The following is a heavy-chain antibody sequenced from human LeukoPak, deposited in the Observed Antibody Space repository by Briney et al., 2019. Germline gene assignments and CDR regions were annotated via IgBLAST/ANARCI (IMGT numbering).Heavy chain of an antibody. CDR3: ARVFWKGKDTAMAYDAFDI. Sequence: GGSLRLSCAASGFTFSSYSMNWVRQAPGKGLEWVSSISSSSSYIYYADSVKGRFTISRDNAKNSLYLQMNSLRAEDTDVYYCARVFWKGKDTAMAYDAFDIWGQGTMVTVSS. D-gene: IGHD5-18*01. CDR2: ISSSSSYI. CDR1: GFTFSSYS. J-gene: IGHJ3*02. V-gene: IGHV3-21*01.